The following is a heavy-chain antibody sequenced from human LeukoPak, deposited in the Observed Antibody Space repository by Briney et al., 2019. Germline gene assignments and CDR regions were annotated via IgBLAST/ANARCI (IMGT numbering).Heavy chain of an antibody. CDR3: AKEGTKVKWFGEEQVDY. J-gene: IGHJ4*02. D-gene: IGHD3-10*01. V-gene: IGHV3-23*01. Sequence: GGSLRLSCAASGFIFNNYGMNWVRQAPGKGLEWVSGITSVGVTFYASFVKGRFTISRDNSKNTLYLQMNSLRAEDTAVYYCAKEGTKVKWFGEEQVDYWGQGTLVTVSS. CDR2: ITSVGVT. CDR1: GFIFNNYG.